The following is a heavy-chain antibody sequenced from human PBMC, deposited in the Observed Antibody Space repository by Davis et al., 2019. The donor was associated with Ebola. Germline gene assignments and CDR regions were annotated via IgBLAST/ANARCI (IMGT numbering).Heavy chain of an antibody. CDR2: IRSKANSYAT. CDR1: GFTFSGSA. J-gene: IGHJ4*02. V-gene: IGHV3-73*01. D-gene: IGHD5-12*01. Sequence: PGGSLRLSCAASGFTFSGSAMHWVRQASGKGLEWVGRIRSKANSYATAYAASVIGRFTISRDDSKNTAYLQMNSLKTEDTAVYYCTSRVATKEYWGQGTLVTVSS. CDR3: TSRVATKEY.